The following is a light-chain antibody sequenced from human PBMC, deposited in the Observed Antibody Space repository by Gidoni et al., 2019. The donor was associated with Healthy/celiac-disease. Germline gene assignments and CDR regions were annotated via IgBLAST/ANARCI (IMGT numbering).Light chain of an antibody. CDR3: QQRSNWGLT. J-gene: IGKJ4*01. V-gene: IGKV3-11*01. CDR2: DAS. Sequence: EIVWTKSPATLSLSPGERATLSCRASQSVSSYLAWYQQKPGQAPRLLIYDASNRATGIPARFSGSGSGTDFTLTISSLEPEDFAVYYCQQRSNWGLTFXGXTKVEIK. CDR1: QSVSSY.